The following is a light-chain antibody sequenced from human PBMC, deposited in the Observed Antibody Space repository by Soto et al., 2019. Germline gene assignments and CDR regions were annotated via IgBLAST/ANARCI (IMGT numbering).Light chain of an antibody. CDR2: GAS. CDR3: QQLNTYPIT. CDR1: QGISSY. V-gene: IGKV1-9*01. Sequence: DIQFTQYPPFLSASVRDRVTITCRASQGISSYLAWYQQKPGKAPKLLIYGASTLQSGVPSRFSGSGSGTEFTLTISSLQPEDFATYYCQQLNTYPITFGQGTRLEIK. J-gene: IGKJ5*01.